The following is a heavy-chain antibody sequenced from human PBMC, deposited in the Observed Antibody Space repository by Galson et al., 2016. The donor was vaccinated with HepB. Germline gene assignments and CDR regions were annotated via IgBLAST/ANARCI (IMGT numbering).Heavy chain of an antibody. CDR3: ARDRGSWIDY. Sequence: TLSLTCSVSGGSFSSGGYYWSWIRQVPGKGLEWVGCIYNSGYTYYNPSLKSRVTISVDTSKKQLSLKLRSVTAADTAVYYCARDRGSWIDYWGQGTLATVSS. CDR2: IYNSGYT. V-gene: IGHV4-31*03. D-gene: IGHD1-1*01. J-gene: IGHJ4*02. CDR1: GGSFSSGGYY.